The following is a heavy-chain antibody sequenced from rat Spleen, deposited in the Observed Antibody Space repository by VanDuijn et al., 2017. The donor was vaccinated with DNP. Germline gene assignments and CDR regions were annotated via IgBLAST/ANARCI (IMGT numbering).Heavy chain of an antibody. Sequence: EVQLVESGGGLVQPGRSLRVSCAASGFTFSDYYMAWVRQTPKKGLEWVATIIYDGSSTYYRDSVRGRFTISRDYAKSTLYLQMDSLRSEDTATYYCATSSYYGYDYGFAYWGQGTLVTVSS. CDR2: IIYDGSST. J-gene: IGHJ3*01. D-gene: IGHD1-7*01. CDR3: ATSSYYGYDYGFAY. CDR1: GFTFSDYY. V-gene: IGHV5S10*01.